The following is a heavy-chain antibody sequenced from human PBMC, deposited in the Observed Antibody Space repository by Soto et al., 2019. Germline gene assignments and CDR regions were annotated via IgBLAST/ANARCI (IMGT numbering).Heavy chain of an antibody. Sequence: QITLKESGPTLVKPTQTLTLTCTFSGFSLPTARVGVTWIRQAPGKALEWLAVIYWDDTKTYSPSLRSRLTITKDTSKNQVALTMTDMDPVDAATYYCAHAYGGRSLYWGQGTLVTVSS. CDR3: AHAYGGRSLY. CDR1: GFSLPTARVG. D-gene: IGHD1-26*01. CDR2: IYWDDTK. V-gene: IGHV2-5*02. J-gene: IGHJ4*02.